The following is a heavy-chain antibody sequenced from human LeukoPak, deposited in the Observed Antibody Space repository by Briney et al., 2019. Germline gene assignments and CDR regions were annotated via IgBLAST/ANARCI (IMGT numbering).Heavy chain of an antibody. CDR1: GGSISTNSYY. Sequence: PSETLSLTCTVSGGSISTNSYYWGWIRQPPGKGLKWIGSIYYSGSTYYNPSLKSRVTISVDTSKNQFSLKLSSVTAADTAVYYCARGGPTYRLYLGPQSWFDPWGQGTLVTVSS. J-gene: IGHJ5*02. CDR3: ARGGPTYRLYLGPQSWFDP. CDR2: IYYSGST. V-gene: IGHV4-39*07. D-gene: IGHD2-8*01.